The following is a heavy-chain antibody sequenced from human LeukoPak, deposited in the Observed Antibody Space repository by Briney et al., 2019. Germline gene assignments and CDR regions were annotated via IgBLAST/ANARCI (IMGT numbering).Heavy chain of an antibody. D-gene: IGHD3-3*01. CDR3: ARVLGGPITIFGVVIDSDAFDI. CDR1: GYTFTGYY. V-gene: IGHV1-2*02. J-gene: IGHJ3*02. CDR2: INPNSGGT. Sequence: ASVKVSCKASGYTFTGYYMHWVRQAPGQGLEWMGWINPNSGGTNYAQKFQGRVTMTRDTSISTAYMGLSRLRSDDTAVYYCARVLGGPITIFGVVIDSDAFDIWGQGTMVTVSS.